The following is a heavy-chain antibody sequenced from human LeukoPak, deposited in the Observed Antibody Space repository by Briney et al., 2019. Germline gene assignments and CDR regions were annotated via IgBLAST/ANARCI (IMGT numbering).Heavy chain of an antibody. J-gene: IGHJ6*02. V-gene: IGHV3-7*03. CDR3: ARDLGLDV. CDR2: IKQDGSKK. Sequence: GGSLRLSCVASGFPFSSYWMTWVRQAPGKGLEWVANIKQDGSKKSYVDSVKGRFTISRDNAKNSLYLQMNSLRAEDTAVYCCARDLGLDVWGQGTTVTVSS. CDR1: GFPFSSYW.